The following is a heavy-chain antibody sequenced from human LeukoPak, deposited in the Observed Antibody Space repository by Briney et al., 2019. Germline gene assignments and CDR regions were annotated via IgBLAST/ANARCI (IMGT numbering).Heavy chain of an antibody. CDR2: IYSGGST. J-gene: IGHJ4*02. CDR3: ARGPPPNY. CDR1: GFTFSSYS. V-gene: IGHV3-66*01. Sequence: GGSLRLSCAASGFTFSSYSMNWVRQAPGKGLEWVSVIYSGGSTYYADSVKGRFTISRDNSKNTLYLQMNSLRAEDTAVYYCARGPPPNYWGQGTLVTVSS.